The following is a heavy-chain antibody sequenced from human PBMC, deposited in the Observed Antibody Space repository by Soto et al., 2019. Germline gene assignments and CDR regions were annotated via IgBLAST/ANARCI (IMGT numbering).Heavy chain of an antibody. V-gene: IGHV3-48*01. CDR2: ISSSSSTI. D-gene: IGHD2-21*01. CDR1: GFTFSSYS. Sequence: GGSLRLSCAASGFTFSSYSMNWVRQAPGKGLEWVSYISSSSSTIYYAGSVKGRFTISRDNAKNSLYLQMNSLRAEDTAVYYCARVRDWLDYWGQGTLVTVSS. CDR3: ARVRDWLDY. J-gene: IGHJ4*02.